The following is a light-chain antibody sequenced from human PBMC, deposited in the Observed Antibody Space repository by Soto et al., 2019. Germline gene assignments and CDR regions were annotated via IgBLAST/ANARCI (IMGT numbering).Light chain of an antibody. CDR2: DAS. CDR1: QSVSGW. CDR3: QQYATFSGT. V-gene: IGKV1-5*01. Sequence: DIQMTHSPSTLSASVGDTVTVTCWASQSVSGWLAWYQQKPGEAPKLLIYDASALPRGVPSRFSGSGSGKKFTLTIASLQPDDFATYYCQQYATFSGTFGRGNKVDIX. J-gene: IGKJ1*01.